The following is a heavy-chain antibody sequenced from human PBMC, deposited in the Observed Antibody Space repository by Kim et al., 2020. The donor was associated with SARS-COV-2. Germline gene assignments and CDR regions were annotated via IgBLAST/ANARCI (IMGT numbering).Heavy chain of an antibody. CDR1: GFTFSNAW. V-gene: IGHV3-15*01. J-gene: IGHJ6*02. D-gene: IGHD2-2*01. CDR3: TTDIVVVPAATDYYYGMDV. CDR2: IKSKTDGGTT. Sequence: GGSLRLSCAASGFTFSNAWMSWVRQAPGKGLEWVGRIKSKTDGGTTDYAAPVQGRFTISRDDSKNTLYLQMHSLKTEDTAVYYCTTDIVVVPAATDYYYGMDVWGQGTPVTVSS.